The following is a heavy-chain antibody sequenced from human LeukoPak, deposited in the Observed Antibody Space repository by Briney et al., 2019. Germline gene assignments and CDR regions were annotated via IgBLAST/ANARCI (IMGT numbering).Heavy chain of an antibody. V-gene: IGHV4-59*01. D-gene: IGHD1-26*01. Sequence: SETLSLTCTVSGGSISSDYWSWIRQPPGKGLELIGYMYDSGSTNYNPSLKSRVTISVDTSENQFSLRLSSVTAGDTAVYYCARHGGSYTFDFWGQGVLVTVSS. CDR2: MYDSGST. J-gene: IGHJ4*02. CDR1: GGSISSDY. CDR3: ARHGGSYTFDF.